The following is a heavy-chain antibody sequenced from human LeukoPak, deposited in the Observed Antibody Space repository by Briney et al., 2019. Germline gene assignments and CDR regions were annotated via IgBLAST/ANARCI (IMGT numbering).Heavy chain of an antibody. D-gene: IGHD1/OR15-1a*01. Sequence: SQTLSLTCTVSGGSISSGGYYWSWIRQPPGKGLEWIGYIYHSGSTYYNPSLKSRVTMSVDRSRNQFSLKLTSVTAADTAVYYCARQKWEQQGRDYYFNGLDVWGPGTTVIVSS. CDR1: GGSISSGGYY. CDR3: ARQKWEQQGRDYYFNGLDV. V-gene: IGHV4-30-2*01. CDR2: IYHSGST. J-gene: IGHJ6*02.